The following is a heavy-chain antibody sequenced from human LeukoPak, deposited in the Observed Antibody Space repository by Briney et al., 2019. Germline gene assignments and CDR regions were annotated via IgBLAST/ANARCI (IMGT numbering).Heavy chain of an antibody. D-gene: IGHD5-18*01. CDR1: GASVSSGSYY. CDR2: IYYSGST. J-gene: IGHJ4*02. CDR3: ARGSRGYSYG. V-gene: IGHV4-61*01. Sequence: KSSETLSLTCTVSGASVSSGSYYWSWIRQPPGKGLEWIGYIYYSGSTNYNPSLKGRVTISVDTSKNQFSLKLSSVTAADTAVYYCARGSRGYSYGWGQGTLVTVSS.